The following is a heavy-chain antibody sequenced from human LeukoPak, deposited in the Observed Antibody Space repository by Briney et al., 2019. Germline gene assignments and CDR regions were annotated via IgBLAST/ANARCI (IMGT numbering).Heavy chain of an antibody. CDR3: ARDPSIILITYVDY. J-gene: IGHJ4*02. D-gene: IGHD3-22*01. CDR2: INPNSGGT. V-gene: IGHV1-2*02. Sequence: ASVKVSCKASGYTFTGYYIHWVRQAPGQGLEWMGWINPNSGGTNYAQKFQGRVTVTRDTSISTAYMELSRLRSDDTAVYYCARDPSIILITYVDYWGQGTLVTVSS. CDR1: GYTFTGYY.